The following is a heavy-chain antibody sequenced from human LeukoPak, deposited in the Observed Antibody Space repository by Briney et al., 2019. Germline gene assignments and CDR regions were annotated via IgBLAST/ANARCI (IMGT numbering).Heavy chain of an antibody. CDR1: GFTFSSYS. J-gene: IGHJ4*02. Sequence: PGGSLRLSCAASGFTFSSYSMNWVRQAPGKGLEWVSSISSSSSYIYYADSVKGRFTISRDNAKNSLYLQMNSLRAEDTAVYYCARDGQYCGGDCYLPDYWGQGTLVTVSS. CDR2: ISSSSSYI. D-gene: IGHD2-21*02. V-gene: IGHV3-21*01. CDR3: ARDGQYCGGDCYLPDY.